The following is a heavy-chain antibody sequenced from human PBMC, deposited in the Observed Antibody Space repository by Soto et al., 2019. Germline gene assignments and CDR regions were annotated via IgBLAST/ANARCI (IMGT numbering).Heavy chain of an antibody. J-gene: IGHJ6*02. CDR2: IGTAGDT. CDR1: GFTFSSYD. CDR3: ARVDYFYGMDV. V-gene: IGHV3-13*01. Sequence: GGSLRLSSAASGFTFSSYDMHWVRQATGKGLEWVSAIGTAGDTYYPGSVKGRFTISRENAKNSLYLQMNSLRAEDTAVYYCARVDYFYGMDVWGQGTTVTVSS.